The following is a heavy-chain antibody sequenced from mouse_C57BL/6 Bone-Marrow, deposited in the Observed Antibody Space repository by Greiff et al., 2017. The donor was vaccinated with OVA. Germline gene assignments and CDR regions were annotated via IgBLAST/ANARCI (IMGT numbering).Heavy chain of an antibody. CDR2: IYPGGGYT. J-gene: IGHJ1*03. Sequence: VKLVESGAELVRPGTSVKMSCKASGYTFTNYWIGWAKQRPGHGLEWIGDIYPGGGYTNYNEKFKGKATLTADKSSSTAYMQFSSLTSEDSAIYYCARVYYDYDYDVWGTGTTVTVSS. V-gene: IGHV1-63*01. D-gene: IGHD2-4*01. CDR3: ARVYYDYDYDV. CDR1: GYTFTNYW.